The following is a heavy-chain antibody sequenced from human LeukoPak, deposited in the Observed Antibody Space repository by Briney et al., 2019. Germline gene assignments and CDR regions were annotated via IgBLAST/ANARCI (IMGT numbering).Heavy chain of an antibody. Sequence: ASVKVSCKVSGYTLTELSIHWVRQAPGKGLEWMGGFDPEDGETIYAQKFQGRVTMTEDTSTDTAYMELSSLRSEDTGVYYCATAGRIAAAVDYWGKGTLVTVSS. CDR3: ATAGRIAAAVDY. CDR2: FDPEDGET. J-gene: IGHJ4*02. CDR1: GYTLTELS. V-gene: IGHV1-24*01. D-gene: IGHD6-13*01.